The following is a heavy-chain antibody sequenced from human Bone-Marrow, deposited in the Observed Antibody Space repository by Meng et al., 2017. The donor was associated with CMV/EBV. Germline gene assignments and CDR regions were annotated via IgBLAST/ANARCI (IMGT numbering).Heavy chain of an antibody. CDR1: GFTFSSYD. J-gene: IGHJ4*02. V-gene: IGHV3-13*01. Sequence: GESLKISCAASGFTFSSYDMHWVRQATGKGLEWVSAIGTAGDTYYPGSVKGRFTISRENAKNSLYLQMNSLRAGDTAVYYCARAHGVGAFGYWGQGTLVTVSS. CDR3: ARAHGVGAFGY. CDR2: IGTAGDT. D-gene: IGHD1-26*01.